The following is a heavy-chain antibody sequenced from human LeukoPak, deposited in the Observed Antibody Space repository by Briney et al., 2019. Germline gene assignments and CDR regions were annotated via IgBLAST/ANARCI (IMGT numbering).Heavy chain of an antibody. CDR2: IKQDGSEK. J-gene: IGHJ4*02. V-gene: IGHV3-7*01. D-gene: IGHD5-18*01. CDR1: GFTFSSYW. CDR3: ARGQWIQLWHPDY. Sequence: GGSLRLSCAASGFTFSSYWMSWVRQAPGKGLEWVANIKQDGSEKYYVDSVKGRFTISRDNAKNSLYLQMNSLRAEDTAVYYCARGQWIQLWHPDYWGQGTLVTVSP.